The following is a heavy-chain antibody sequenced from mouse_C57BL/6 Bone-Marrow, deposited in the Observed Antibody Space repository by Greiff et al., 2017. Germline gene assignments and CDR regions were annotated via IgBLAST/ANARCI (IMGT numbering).Heavy chain of an antibody. V-gene: IGHV14-4*01. CDR3: TPIYYDAMDY. D-gene: IGHD2-1*01. Sequence: EVHLVESGAELVRPGASVKLSCTASGFNIKDDYMHWVKQRPEQGLEWIGWIDPENGDTEYASKFQGKATITADTSSNTAYLQLSSLTSEDTAVYYCTPIYYDAMDYWGQGTSVTVSS. CDR2: IDPENGDT. CDR1: GFNIKDDY. J-gene: IGHJ4*01.